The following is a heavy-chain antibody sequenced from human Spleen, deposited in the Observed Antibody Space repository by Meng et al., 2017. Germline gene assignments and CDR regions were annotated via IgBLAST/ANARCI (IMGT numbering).Heavy chain of an antibody. V-gene: IGHV3-48*03. J-gene: IGHJ2*01. Sequence: GGSLRLSCAASGFTFSSYEMNWVRQAPGKGLEWVSYISSSGSTIYYADSVKGRFTISRDNAKNSLYLQMNSLRAEDTAVYYCARHYYDSSGYPYWYFDLWGRGTLVTVSS. CDR1: GFTFSSYE. D-gene: IGHD3-22*01. CDR2: ISSSGSTI. CDR3: ARHYYDSSGYPYWYFDL.